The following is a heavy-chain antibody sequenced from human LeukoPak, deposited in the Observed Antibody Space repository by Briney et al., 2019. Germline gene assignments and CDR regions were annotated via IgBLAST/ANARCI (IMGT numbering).Heavy chain of an antibody. D-gene: IGHD6-6*01. CDR3: ANWIGSTSRDY. V-gene: IGHV3-23*01. CDR1: GFTFSTYA. CDR2: INSNGDEI. J-gene: IGHJ4*02. Sequence: PGGSLRLSCAASGFTFSTYAMTWVRQAPGKGLEWVSGINSNGDEIYYADSVRGRFTISRDNSNNALYLQMHSLRAEDTAVYYCANWIGSTSRDYWGQGTLVTVSS.